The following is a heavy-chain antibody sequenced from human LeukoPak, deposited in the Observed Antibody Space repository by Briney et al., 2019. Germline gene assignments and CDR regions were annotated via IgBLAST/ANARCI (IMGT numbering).Heavy chain of an antibody. D-gene: IGHD3-22*01. V-gene: IGHV1-8*01. J-gene: IGHJ4*02. CDR1: GYTFTSYD. CDR2: MNPNSGNT. CDR3: ARDYDSSGYYAY. Sequence: GASVKVSCKASGYTFTSYDINWVRQATGQGLEWMGWMNPNSGNTGYAQKFQDRVTMTRNTSISTAYMELSSLRSEDTAVYYCARDYDSSGYYAYWGQGTLVTVSS.